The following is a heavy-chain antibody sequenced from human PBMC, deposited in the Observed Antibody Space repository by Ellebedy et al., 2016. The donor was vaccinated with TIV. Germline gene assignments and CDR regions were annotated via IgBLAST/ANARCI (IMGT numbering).Heavy chain of an antibody. CDR1: GFTFSSYG. J-gene: IGHJ1*01. CDR2: IWYDGSNK. V-gene: IGHV3-33*01. CDR3: ARAFSSSWFSEYFQH. D-gene: IGHD6-13*01. Sequence: PGGSLRLSCAASGFTFSSYGMHWVRQAPGKGLEWVAVIWYDGSNKYYADSVKGRFTISRDNSKNTLYLQMNSLRAEDTAVYYCARAFSSSWFSEYFQHWGQGTLVTVSS.